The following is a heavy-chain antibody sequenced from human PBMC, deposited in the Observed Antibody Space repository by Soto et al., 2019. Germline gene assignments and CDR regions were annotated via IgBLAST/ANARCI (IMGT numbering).Heavy chain of an antibody. J-gene: IGHJ4*02. Sequence: QVQLQVSGPGLVKPSETLSLTCTVSGDSISSYSWSWIRQPPGKGLEWIGNIHYNGNTKYNPSLKRRVTMSVDTSKNPFSLKLISVTAADTAVYYCAREGNLGRWLQPLDYWGQGTLVTVSS. CDR2: IHYNGNT. CDR3: AREGNLGRWLQPLDY. CDR1: GDSISSYS. V-gene: IGHV4-59*01. D-gene: IGHD5-12*01.